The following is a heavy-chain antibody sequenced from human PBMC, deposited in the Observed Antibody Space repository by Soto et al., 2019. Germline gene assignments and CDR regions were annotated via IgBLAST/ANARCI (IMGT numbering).Heavy chain of an antibody. V-gene: IGHV1-69*06. CDR2: IIPIFGTA. CDR3: ARDLGDYPNYYYGMDA. Sequence: ASVKVSCKASGSTFSSYSISWVLQAPGQGLEWMGGIIPIFGTANYAQKFQGRVTITADKSTSTAYMELSSLRSEDTAVYYCARDLGDYPNYYYGMDAWGQGTTVTVAS. J-gene: IGHJ6*02. D-gene: IGHD4-17*01. CDR1: GSTFSSYS.